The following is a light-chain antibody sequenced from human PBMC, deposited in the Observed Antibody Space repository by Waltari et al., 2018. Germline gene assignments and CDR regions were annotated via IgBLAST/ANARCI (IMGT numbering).Light chain of an antibody. CDR2: EVS. Sequence: QSALTQPPSASGSPGQSVTISCTGTSSDVGGYNYVSWYQQHPGKAPKLMSYEVSKRPSGVPDRFSGSKSGNTASLTVSGLQAEDEADYYCTSYASSNSVVFGGGTKLTVL. CDR1: SSDVGGYNY. CDR3: TSYASSNSVV. V-gene: IGLV2-8*01. J-gene: IGLJ2*01.